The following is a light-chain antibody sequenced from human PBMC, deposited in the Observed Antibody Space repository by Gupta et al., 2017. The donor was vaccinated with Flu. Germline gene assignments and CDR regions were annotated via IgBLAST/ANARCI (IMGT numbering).Light chain of an antibody. V-gene: IGKV1-39*01. J-gene: IGKJ1*01. CDR1: QTISTY. CDR2: AAS. CDR3: QQNNRTPWT. Sequence: DIQMTQSPSSLSASVRDRVTISCRASQTISTYLNWYQQTSGRAPQVLIYAASNLYLGVPSRFSGNGSGTDFTLTISRLQPEDFATYFCQQNNRTPWTFGQGTKVE.